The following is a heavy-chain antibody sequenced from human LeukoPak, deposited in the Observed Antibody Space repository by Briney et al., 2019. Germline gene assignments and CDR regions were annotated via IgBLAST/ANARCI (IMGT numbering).Heavy chain of an antibody. D-gene: IGHD1-1*01. CDR1: GYTFTSYD. CDR2: MNPNSGNT. J-gene: IGHJ3*02. CDR3: ARDSWYNPLHDAFDI. V-gene: IGHV1-8*01. Sequence: ASVKVSCNASGYTFTSYDINWVRQATGQGLEWMGWMNPNSGNTGYAQKFQGRVTMTRNTSISTAYMELRSLRSDDTAVYYCARDSWYNPLHDAFDIWGQGTMVTVSS.